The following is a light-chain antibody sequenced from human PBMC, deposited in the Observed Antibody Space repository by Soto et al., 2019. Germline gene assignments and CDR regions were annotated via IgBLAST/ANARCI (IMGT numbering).Light chain of an antibody. V-gene: IGKV3-20*01. CDR1: QSVSSNY. CDR3: QQYGSSLWT. CDR2: GAS. Sequence: EIVLTQSPGTLSLSPGERATISCRASQSVSSNYLAWYQQNPGQALRLLIYGASSRATGIPDRFSGSGSGADFTLTISRLEPEDFAVYYCQQYGSSLWTFGQGTKVDIK. J-gene: IGKJ1*01.